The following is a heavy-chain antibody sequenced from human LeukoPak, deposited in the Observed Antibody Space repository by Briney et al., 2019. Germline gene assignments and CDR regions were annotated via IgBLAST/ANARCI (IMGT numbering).Heavy chain of an antibody. CDR3: ARDYGGSSPFDY. V-gene: IGHV3-66*01. CDR2: ISNDGDT. CDR1: GFTVSSNY. D-gene: IGHD4-23*01. Sequence: GGSLRLSCAASGFTVSSNYMSWVRQGPGKGLECVSVISNDGDTYYADSVKGRFTISRDTSKNTVSLQMNSLRAEDTAVYYCARDYGGSSPFDYWGQGTLVTVSS. J-gene: IGHJ4*02.